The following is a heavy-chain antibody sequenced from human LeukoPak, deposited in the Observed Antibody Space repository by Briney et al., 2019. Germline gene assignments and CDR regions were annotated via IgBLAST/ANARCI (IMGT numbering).Heavy chain of an antibody. CDR1: GYTLTSYH. CDR3: AREAWNDIDY. D-gene: IGHD1-1*01. CDR2: INPSGGST. Sequence: ASVKVSCKASGYTLTSYHILWVRQAPGQGLEWMGIINPSGGSTNYAQKFQGRVTMTRDTSTSTVYMELSSLRSEETAVYYCAREAWNDIDYWGQGTLVTVSS. J-gene: IGHJ4*02. V-gene: IGHV1-46*01.